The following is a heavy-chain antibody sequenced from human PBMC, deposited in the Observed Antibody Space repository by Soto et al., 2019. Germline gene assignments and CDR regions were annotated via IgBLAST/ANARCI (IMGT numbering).Heavy chain of an antibody. V-gene: IGHV3-33*01. Sequence: QVQLVESGGGVVQPGRSLRLSCAASGFTFSSYGMHWVRQAPGKGLEWVAVIWYDGSNKYDADSVKGRFTISRDNSKNTLYLQRNGLRAEDRAVYYCARGRWVVAAPAACDIWGQGTMVTVSS. CDR3: ARGRWVVAAPAACDI. CDR1: GFTFSSYG. CDR2: IWYDGSNK. D-gene: IGHD2-15*01. J-gene: IGHJ3*02.